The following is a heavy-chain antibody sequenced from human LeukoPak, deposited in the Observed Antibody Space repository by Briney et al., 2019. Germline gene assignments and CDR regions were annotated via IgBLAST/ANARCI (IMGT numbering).Heavy chain of an antibody. V-gene: IGHV4-34*01. Sequence: SETLSLTCAVYGGSFSGYYWSWIRQPPGKGLEWIGEINHSGSTNYNPSLKSRVTISVDTSKNQFSLKLSSVTAADTAVYYCARGWFLKGYDFWSGYYEETDYWGQGTLVTVSS. J-gene: IGHJ4*02. CDR3: ARGWFLKGYDFWSGYYEETDY. CDR2: INHSGST. D-gene: IGHD3-3*01. CDR1: GGSFSGYY.